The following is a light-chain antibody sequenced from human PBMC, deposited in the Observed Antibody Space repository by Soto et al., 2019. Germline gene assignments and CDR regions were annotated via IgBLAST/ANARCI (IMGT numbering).Light chain of an antibody. CDR1: QGITND. V-gene: IGKV1-27*01. Sequence: DIQMTQSPSSLSASVGDRATITCRASQGITNDLAWYQQKPGKVPKRLIYTASSLQSGVPSRFGGSGSGTEFTLTISSLQPEDVATYYCQEHKNAPLTFGRGTKVDIK. J-gene: IGKJ4*02. CDR3: QEHKNAPLT. CDR2: TAS.